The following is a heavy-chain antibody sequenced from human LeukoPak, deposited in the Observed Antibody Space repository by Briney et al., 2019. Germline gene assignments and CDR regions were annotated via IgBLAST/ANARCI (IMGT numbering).Heavy chain of an antibody. Sequence: ASVKVSCKASGYTFTGYYMHWVRQAPGQGLEWMGWINPNSGGTNYAQKFQGRVTMTRDTSISTAYMELSRLKSDDTAVYYCARKKYSSGWYYFDYWGQGTLVTASS. V-gene: IGHV1-2*02. J-gene: IGHJ4*02. CDR1: GYTFTGYY. CDR3: ARKKYSSGWYYFDY. CDR2: INPNSGGT. D-gene: IGHD6-19*01.